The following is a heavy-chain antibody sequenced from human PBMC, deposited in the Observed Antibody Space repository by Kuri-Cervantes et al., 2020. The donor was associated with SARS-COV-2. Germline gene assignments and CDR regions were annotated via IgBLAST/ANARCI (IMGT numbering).Heavy chain of an antibody. V-gene: IGHV1-2*04. CDR3: ARASVRGIIITYHSYGMDV. D-gene: IGHD3-10*01. Sequence: ASVKVSCKASRYTFSGGYYMYWVRQAPGQGLEWMGWINPNSGGTNYAQKFQGWATMTRDTSISTAYMELSRLRSDDTAVYYCARASVRGIIITYHSYGMDVWGQGTTVTVSS. CDR1: RYTFSGGYY. CDR2: INPNSGGT. J-gene: IGHJ6*02.